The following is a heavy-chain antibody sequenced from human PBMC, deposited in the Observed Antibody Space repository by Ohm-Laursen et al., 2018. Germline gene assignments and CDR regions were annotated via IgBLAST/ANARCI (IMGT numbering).Heavy chain of an antibody. CDR3: AKDQAASGPGAIDI. J-gene: IGHJ3*02. CDR2: ISWNGGGV. Sequence: SLRLSCTATGFNFDDHAMNWVRQRAGKGLEWVSTISWNGGGVDYADSVKGRFTISRDNAKRSVYLQMNSLRPEDTAFYYCAKDQAASGPGAIDIWGQGTMVTVSS. CDR1: GFNFDDHA. V-gene: IGHV3-9*01. D-gene: IGHD6-13*01.